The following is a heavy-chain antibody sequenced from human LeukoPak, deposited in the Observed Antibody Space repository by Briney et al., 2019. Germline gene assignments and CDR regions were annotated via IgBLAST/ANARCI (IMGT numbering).Heavy chain of an antibody. J-gene: IGHJ4*02. CDR2: INPNSGGT. CDR1: GYTFTGYY. D-gene: IGHD6-6*01. Sequence: ASVKVSCKASGYTFTGYYMHWVRQAPGQGLEWMGWINPNSGGTNYAQKFRGRVTMTRDTSISTAYMELSRLRSDDTAVYYCARDRGWAARPIYFDYWGQGTLVTVSS. V-gene: IGHV1-2*02. CDR3: ARDRGWAARPIYFDY.